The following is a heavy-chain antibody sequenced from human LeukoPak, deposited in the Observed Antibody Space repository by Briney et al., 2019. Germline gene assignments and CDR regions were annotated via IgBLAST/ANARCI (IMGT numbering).Heavy chain of an antibody. D-gene: IGHD3-22*01. J-gene: IGHJ4*02. CDR1: GGSISSYY. V-gene: IGHV4-59*01. CDR2: IYYSGST. CDR3: ARDSGHYSDSSGYYDY. Sequence: PSETLSLTCTVSGGSISSYYWSWIRQPPGKGLEWIGYIYYSGSTNYNPSLKSRVTISVDTSKNQFSLKLSSVTAADTAVYYCARDSGHYSDSSGYYDYWGQGTLVTVSS.